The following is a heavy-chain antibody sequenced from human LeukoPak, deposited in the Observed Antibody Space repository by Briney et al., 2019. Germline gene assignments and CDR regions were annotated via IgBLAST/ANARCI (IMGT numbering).Heavy chain of an antibody. J-gene: IGHJ4*02. Sequence: GGSLRLSCAASGFTFSDYYMSWIRQAPGKGLEWVSYISSSGSTIYYADSVKGRFTISRDNAKNSLYLQMNSLRAEDTAVYYCARGSLKATVTLLSFDYWGQGTLVTVSS. V-gene: IGHV3-11*01. CDR1: GFTFSDYY. CDR2: ISSSGSTI. CDR3: ARGSLKATVTLLSFDY. D-gene: IGHD4-17*01.